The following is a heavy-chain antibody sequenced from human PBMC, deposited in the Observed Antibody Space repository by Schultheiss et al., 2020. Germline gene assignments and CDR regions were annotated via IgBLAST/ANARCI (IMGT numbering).Heavy chain of an antibody. CDR3: AFPPGELDAFDI. CDR1: GGTFSSYA. V-gene: IGHV1-69*13. D-gene: IGHD1-26*01. Sequence: SVKVPCKASGGTFSSYAISWVRQAPGQGLEWMGGIIPIFGTANYAQKFQGRVTITADESTSTAYMELSSLRSEDTAVYYCAFPPGELDAFDIWGQGTMVTVSS. CDR2: IIPIFGTA. J-gene: IGHJ3*02.